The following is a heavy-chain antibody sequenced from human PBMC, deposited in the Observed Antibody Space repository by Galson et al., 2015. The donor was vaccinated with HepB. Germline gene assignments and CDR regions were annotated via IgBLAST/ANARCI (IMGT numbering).Heavy chain of an antibody. CDR3: TTGRQQQARNYYYGMDV. CDR2: IKSKTDGGTT. D-gene: IGHD6-13*01. V-gene: IGHV3-15*01. Sequence: SLRLSCAASGFTFSNAWMSWVRQAPGKGLEWVGRIKSKTDGGTTDYAAPVKGRFTISRDDSKNTLYLQMNSLKTEDTAVYYCTTGRQQQARNYYYGMDVWGQGTTVTVSS. CDR1: GFTFSNAW. J-gene: IGHJ6*02.